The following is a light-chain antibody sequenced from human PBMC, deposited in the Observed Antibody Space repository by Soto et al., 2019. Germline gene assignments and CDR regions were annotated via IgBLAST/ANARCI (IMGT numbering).Light chain of an antibody. CDR3: CSYAGSSSYVV. J-gene: IGLJ2*01. Sequence: QSVLTQPASVSGSPGQSITLSCTGTSSDVGSYNLVSWYPLHPGKAPKLMIYEGTKRPSGFSNRFSGSKSGSTASLTISGLQAEDEADYYCCSYAGSSSYVVFGGGAKLTVL. V-gene: IGLV2-23*01. CDR2: EGT. CDR1: SSDVGSYNL.